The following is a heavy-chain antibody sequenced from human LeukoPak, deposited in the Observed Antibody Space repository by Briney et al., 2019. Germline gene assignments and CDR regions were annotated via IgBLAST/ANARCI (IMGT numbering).Heavy chain of an antibody. CDR1: GGSISSSSYY. V-gene: IGHV4-39*07. J-gene: IGHJ3*02. CDR2: IYYSGST. Sequence: SETLSLTCTVSGGSISSSSYYWGWIRQPPGKGLEWIGSIYYSGSTYYNPSLKSRVTISVDTSKNQFSLKLSSVTAADTAVYYCARAGRNSGWTHDAFDIWGQGTMVTVSS. D-gene: IGHD6-19*01. CDR3: ARAGRNSGWTHDAFDI.